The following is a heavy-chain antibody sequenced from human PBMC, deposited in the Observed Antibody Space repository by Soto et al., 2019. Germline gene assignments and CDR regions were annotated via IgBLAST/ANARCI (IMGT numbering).Heavy chain of an antibody. Sequence: GGSLRLSCAASGFTFSTYGVSWVRQAPGKGLEWVSTISGSGDTTYYADSVRGRFTISRDNSKNTLYLQTNSLRVEDTALYYCAKDLHPHTLVRYFDWLLHDDFDIWCQGTMVTVSS. CDR3: AKDLHPHTLVRYFDWLLHDDFDI. CDR2: ISGSGDTT. D-gene: IGHD3-9*01. J-gene: IGHJ3*02. CDR1: GFTFSTYG. V-gene: IGHV3-23*01.